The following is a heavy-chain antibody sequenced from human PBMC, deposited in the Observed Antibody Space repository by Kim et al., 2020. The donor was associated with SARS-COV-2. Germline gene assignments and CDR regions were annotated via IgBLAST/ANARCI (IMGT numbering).Heavy chain of an antibody. J-gene: IGHJ3*02. CDR3: ARDPILTYDSSGYYYENDAFDI. Sequence: SETLSLTCTVSGGSISSYYWSWIRQPPGKGLEWIGYIYYSGSTNYNPPLKSRVTISVDTSKNQFSLKLSSVTAADTAVYYCARDPILTYDSSGYYYENDAFDIWGQGTMVTVSS. CDR2: IYYSGST. V-gene: IGHV4-59*01. CDR1: GGSISSYY. D-gene: IGHD3-22*01.